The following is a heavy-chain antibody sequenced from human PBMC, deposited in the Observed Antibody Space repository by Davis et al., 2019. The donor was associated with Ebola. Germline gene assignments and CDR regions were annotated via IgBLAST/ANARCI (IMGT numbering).Heavy chain of an antibody. J-gene: IGHJ6*02. Sequence: MPGGSLRLSCAASGFTVNSNYMTWVRQAPGKGLEWVGSISFSGTTAYNPSLKSRVTISIDTSKKQFSLKLSSVTAADTAVYYCARCESGVEYGMDVWGQGTTVTVSS. CDR3: ARCESGVEYGMDV. V-gene: IGHV4-38-2*01. CDR2: ISFSGTT. CDR1: GFTVNSNY. D-gene: IGHD3-3*01.